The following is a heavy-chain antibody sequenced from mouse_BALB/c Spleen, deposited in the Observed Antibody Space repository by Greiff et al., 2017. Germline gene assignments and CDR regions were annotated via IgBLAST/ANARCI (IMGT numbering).Heavy chain of an antibody. Sequence: VQLQQSGPELVKPGASVKIPCKASGYTFTDYNMDWVKQSHGKSLEWIGDINPNNGGTIYNQRFKGKATLTVDKSSSTAYMELRSLTSEETAVYYCGRKDRYDGGYAMDYWGQGTSVTVSS. D-gene: IGHD2-14*01. CDR3: GRKDRYDGGYAMDY. CDR2: INPNNGGT. V-gene: IGHV1-18*01. CDR1: GYTFTDYN. J-gene: IGHJ4*01.